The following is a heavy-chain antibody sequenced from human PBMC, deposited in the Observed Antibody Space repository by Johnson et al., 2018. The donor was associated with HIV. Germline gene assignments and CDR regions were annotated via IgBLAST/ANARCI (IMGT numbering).Heavy chain of an antibody. CDR2: ISYDGTSK. CDR1: GFAFSSYA. V-gene: IGHV3-30*04. D-gene: IGHD5-24*01. CDR3: AKDQYGGTRRWYVWDAVDI. J-gene: IGHJ3*02. Sequence: QVQLVESGGGVVQPGRSLRLSCAASGFAFSSYAMHWVRQAPGKGLEWVAVISYDGTSKYQADSVKGRFTISRDNSKNSLYLEMNSLRTEDTALYYCAKDQYGGTRRWYVWDAVDIWGQGTMVTVSS.